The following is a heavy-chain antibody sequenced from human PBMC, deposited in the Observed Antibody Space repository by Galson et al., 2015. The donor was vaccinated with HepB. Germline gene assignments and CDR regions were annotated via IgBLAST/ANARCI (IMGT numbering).Heavy chain of an antibody. CDR2: ISSNGGST. CDR3: VKDYRQNIVTNLFDY. J-gene: IGHJ4*02. CDR1: GFTFDDYT. V-gene: IGHV3-64D*06. Sequence: SLRLSCAASGFTFDDYTMHWVRQAPGKGLEYVSAISSNGGSTYYADSVKGRFTISRDNSKNTLYLQMSSLRAEDTAVYYCVKDYRQNIVTNLFDYWGQGTLVTVSS. D-gene: IGHD2/OR15-2a*01.